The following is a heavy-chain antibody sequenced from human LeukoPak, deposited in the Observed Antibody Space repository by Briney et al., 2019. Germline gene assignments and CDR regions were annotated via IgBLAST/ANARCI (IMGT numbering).Heavy chain of an antibody. CDR3: ARDFGYFDL. V-gene: IGHV1-2*02. CDR1: GYTFTGYY. CDR2: INPNSGLT. Sequence: GASVKVSCKASGYTFTGYYIYWVRQAPGQGLEWMGWINPNSGLTNYAQKFQGRVTMTRDTSISTAYMELSCLRSDDTAVYYCARDFGYFDLWGRGTLVTVSS. J-gene: IGHJ2*01.